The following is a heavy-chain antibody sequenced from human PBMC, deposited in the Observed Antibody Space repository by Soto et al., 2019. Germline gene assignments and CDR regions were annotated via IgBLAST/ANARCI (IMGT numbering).Heavy chain of an antibody. D-gene: IGHD3-9*01. J-gene: IGHJ4*02. Sequence: AASLKVSCKASGYTFTSHALHWVRQAPGQGLEWMGWINTGNGNTRYPQRFQGRVTIIRDTSATTVYMDLRSLKSEDTAVYYCARGSSDWFPYFDFWGQGTLVTVSS. CDR3: ARGSSDWFPYFDF. CDR2: INTGNGNT. CDR1: GYTFTSHA. V-gene: IGHV1-3*04.